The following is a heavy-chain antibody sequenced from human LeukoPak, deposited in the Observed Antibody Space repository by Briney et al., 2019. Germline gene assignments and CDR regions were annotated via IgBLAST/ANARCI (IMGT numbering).Heavy chain of an antibody. CDR1: GGSFSDYY. V-gene: IGHV4-34*01. CDR2: VNHSGST. CDR3: ARVAIFGVVIIRYYYCMDV. D-gene: IGHD3-3*01. J-gene: IGHJ6*03. Sequence: PSETLSLTCAVYGGSFSDYYWSWIRQPPGKGLEWIGEVNHSGSTNYNPSLKSRVTISVDTSKNQFSLKLSTVTAADTAVYYCARVAIFGVVIIRYYYCMDVWGKGTTVTVSS.